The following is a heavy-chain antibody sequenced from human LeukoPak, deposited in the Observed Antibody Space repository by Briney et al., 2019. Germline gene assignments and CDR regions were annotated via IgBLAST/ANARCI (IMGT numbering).Heavy chain of an antibody. CDR1: GGSISSSSYY. V-gene: IGHV4-39*01. CDR2: IYYSGST. D-gene: IGHD3-22*01. Sequence: SGTLSLTCTVSGGSISSSSYYWGWVRQPPGKGLEWIESIYYSGSTYYNPSLKSQLTISVDKAKNQFSQKLTSVTAAGTAVYYCARSWGLIWYYYDSTPVAFDIWGQGTMVTVSS. J-gene: IGHJ3*02. CDR3: ARSWGLIWYYYDSTPVAFDI.